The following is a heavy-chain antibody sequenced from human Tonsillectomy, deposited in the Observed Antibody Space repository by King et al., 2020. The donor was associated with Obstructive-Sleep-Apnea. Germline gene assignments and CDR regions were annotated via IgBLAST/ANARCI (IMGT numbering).Heavy chain of an antibody. CDR2: VSETSRAI. J-gene: IGHJ4*02. CDR3: VRDFSRAHDY. CDR1: GFTFSDYS. Sequence: VQLVESGGGLVQPGGSLRLSCAASGFTFSDYSMNWVRQAPGKGLELVSYVSETSRAIYYADSVKGRFTVSRDNAKSSLFLQMNSLRAEDAAVYYCVRDFSRAHDYWGQGTLVTVSS. V-gene: IGHV3-48*04.